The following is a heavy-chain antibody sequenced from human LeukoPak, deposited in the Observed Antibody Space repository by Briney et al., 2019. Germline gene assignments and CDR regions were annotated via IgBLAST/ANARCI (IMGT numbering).Heavy chain of an antibody. J-gene: IGHJ6*02. V-gene: IGHV3-21*01. CDR2: ISGGSGRHI. CDR1: GFTFSSYA. Sequence: GGSLRLSCAASGFTFSSYAMSWLRQAPGKGLEWISSISGGSGRHILYVDSVKGRFTISRDNAKNSLYLQMDSLTAEDTAVYYCAKEFPSPIYCMDVWGQGTTVTVSS. D-gene: IGHD3-10*01. CDR3: AKEFPSPIYCMDV.